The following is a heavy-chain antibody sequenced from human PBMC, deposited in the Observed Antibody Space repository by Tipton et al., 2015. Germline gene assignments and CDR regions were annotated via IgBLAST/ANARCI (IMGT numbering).Heavy chain of an antibody. D-gene: IGHD2-8*01. CDR3: ARKRMGYFDY. CDR2: IWFDGSNK. V-gene: IGHV3-33*01. J-gene: IGHJ4*02. Sequence: SLRLSCAASGFTFSSYDMHWVRQAPGKGLEWVAVIWFDGSNKDSADSVKGRFTISRDHAKNSLYLQMNSLRAEDTAVYYCARKRMGYFDYWGQGTLVTVSS. CDR1: GFTFSSYD.